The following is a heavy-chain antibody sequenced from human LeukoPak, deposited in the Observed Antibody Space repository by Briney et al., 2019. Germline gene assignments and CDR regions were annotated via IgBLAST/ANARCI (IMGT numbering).Heavy chain of an antibody. CDR1: GGTFSSYA. V-gene: IGHV1-69*01. J-gene: IGHJ4*02. D-gene: IGHD6-13*01. CDR3: ARAEAAAGTEDY. Sequence: GSSVKVSCKASGGTFSSYAISWVRQAPGQGLEWMGGIIPTFGTANYAQKFQGRVTITADESTSTAYMELSSLRSEDTAVYYCARAEAAAGTEDYWGQGTLVTVSS. CDR2: IIPTFGTA.